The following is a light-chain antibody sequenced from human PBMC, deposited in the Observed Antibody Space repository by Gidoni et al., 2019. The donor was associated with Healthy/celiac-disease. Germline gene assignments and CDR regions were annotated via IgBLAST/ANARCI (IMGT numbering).Light chain of an antibody. V-gene: IGKV4-1*01. CDR2: WSS. CDR1: QSVLYSSNNKNH. J-gene: IGKJ4*01. Sequence: DFVMTQSPDSLAVSLGERATINCKSSQSVLYSSNNKNHLAWYQQKPGQPPKLLIYWSSTRESGVPDRFRGSGSGTDFTLTISSLQAEDVAVYYCQQYYSTPLTFGGGTRVEIK. CDR3: QQYYSTPLT.